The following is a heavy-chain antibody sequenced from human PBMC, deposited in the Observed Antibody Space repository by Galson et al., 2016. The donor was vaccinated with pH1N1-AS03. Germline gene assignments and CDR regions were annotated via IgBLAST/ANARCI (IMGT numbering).Heavy chain of an antibody. D-gene: IGHD2/OR15-2a*01. CDR3: AIYTSTAADY. V-gene: IGHV4-39*01. J-gene: IGHJ4*02. CDR2: IHYGGST. Sequence: ETLSLTCTVSGGSISSGNNYGGWIRQPPGKGLEWIGTIHYGGSTYYNPSLKSRVTISVDVSKNQFSLNLNSVTAADTSVYYCAIYTSTAADYWGQGTLVTVSS. CDR1: GGSISSGNNY.